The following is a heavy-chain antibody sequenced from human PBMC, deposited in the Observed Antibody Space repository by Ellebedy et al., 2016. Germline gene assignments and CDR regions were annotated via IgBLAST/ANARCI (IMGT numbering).Heavy chain of an antibody. Sequence: GGSLRLSCAASGFTFSSYGMHWVRQAPGKGLEWVAVIWYDGSNKYYADSVKGRFTISRDNSKNTLYLQMNSLRAEDTAVYYCASTLTGHAGEFDYWGQGTLVAVSS. CDR1: GFTFSSYG. CDR2: IWYDGSNK. V-gene: IGHV3-33*01. CDR3: ASTLTGHAGEFDY. J-gene: IGHJ4*02. D-gene: IGHD3-16*01.